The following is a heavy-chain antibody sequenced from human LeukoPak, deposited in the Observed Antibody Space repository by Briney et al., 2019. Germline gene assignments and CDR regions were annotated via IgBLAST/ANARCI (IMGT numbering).Heavy chain of an antibody. CDR3: ARGELGYCSSTTCYPFDY. CDR2: IWYDGSNK. J-gene: IGHJ4*02. Sequence: PGRSLRLSSAASGFTFSSYGVHWVRQAPGKGLEWVAVIWYDGSNKYYADSVKGRFTISRDNSKNTFYLQMNSLRAEDTAVYYCARGELGYCSSTTCYPFDYGGQGTLVTVSS. D-gene: IGHD2-2*01. V-gene: IGHV3-33*01. CDR1: GFTFSSYG.